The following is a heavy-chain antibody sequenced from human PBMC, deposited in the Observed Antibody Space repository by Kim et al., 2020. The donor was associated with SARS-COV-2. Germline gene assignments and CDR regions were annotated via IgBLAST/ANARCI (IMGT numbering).Heavy chain of an antibody. CDR2: IRSKAYGGTT. V-gene: IGHV3-49*04. Sequence: GGSLRLSCTASGFTFGDYAMSWVRQAPGKGLEWVGFIRSKAYGGTTEYAASVKGRFTISRDDSKSIAYLQMNSLKTEDTAVYYCTREGHYYDSSGYFDYWGQGTLVTVSS. CDR1: GFTFGDYA. CDR3: TREGHYYDSSGYFDY. D-gene: IGHD3-22*01. J-gene: IGHJ4*02.